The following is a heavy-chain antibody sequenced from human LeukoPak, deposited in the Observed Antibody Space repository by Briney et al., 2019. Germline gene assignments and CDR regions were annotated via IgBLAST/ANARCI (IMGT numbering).Heavy chain of an antibody. CDR3: ARDGRWLQPLDY. CDR2: INQEGSEQ. D-gene: IGHD5-24*01. V-gene: IGHV3-7*01. Sequence: GGSLRLSCAASGFTVSSNYMSWVRQAPGKGLEWVANINQEGSEQYYVDSVKGRLTISRDNAKNSLYLQMNSLRAEDTAVYYCARDGRWLQPLDYWGQGTLVTVSS. CDR1: GFTVSSNY. J-gene: IGHJ4*02.